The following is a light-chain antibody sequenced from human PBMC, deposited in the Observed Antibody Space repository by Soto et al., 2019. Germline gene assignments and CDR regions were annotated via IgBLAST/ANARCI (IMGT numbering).Light chain of an antibody. CDR1: SSDVGSYNY. J-gene: IGLJ1*01. V-gene: IGLV2-14*01. CDR3: SSYTTRNTLV. CDR2: EVS. Sequence: QSALTQPASVSGSPGQSITISCTGTSSDVGSYNYVSWYQQYPGKAPKLLIYEVSNRPSGVSNRFSGSKSGNTASLTISGLQAEDEADYYCSSYTTRNTLVFGTGTK.